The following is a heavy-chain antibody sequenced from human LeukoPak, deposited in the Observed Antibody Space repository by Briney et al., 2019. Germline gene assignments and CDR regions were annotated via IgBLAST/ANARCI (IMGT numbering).Heavy chain of an antibody. D-gene: IGHD3-10*01. CDR2: ISGSGGST. CDR3: AKDMGEVRGVIKLYNWFDP. J-gene: IGHJ5*02. CDR1: GFTFSSYA. V-gene: IGHV3-23*01. Sequence: GGSLRLSCAASGFTFSSYAMSWVRQAPGKGLEWVSAISGSGGSTYYADSVKGRFTISRDNSKNTLYLQMNSLRAEDTAVYYCAKDMGEVRGVIKLYNWFDPWGQGTLVTVSS.